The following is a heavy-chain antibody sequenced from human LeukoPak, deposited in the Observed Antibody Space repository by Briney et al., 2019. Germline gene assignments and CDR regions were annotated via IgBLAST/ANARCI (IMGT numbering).Heavy chain of an antibody. D-gene: IGHD5-24*01. J-gene: IGHJ4*02. Sequence: SETLSLTCTVSGGSISSGSYYWSWIRQPAGKGLEWIGRIYTSGSTNYNPSLKSRVTISVDTSKNQFSLKLSSVTAADTAVYYCARDWGGYNPRFDYWGQGTLVTVSS. CDR2: IYTSGST. V-gene: IGHV4-61*02. CDR3: ARDWGGYNPRFDY. CDR1: GGSISSGSYY.